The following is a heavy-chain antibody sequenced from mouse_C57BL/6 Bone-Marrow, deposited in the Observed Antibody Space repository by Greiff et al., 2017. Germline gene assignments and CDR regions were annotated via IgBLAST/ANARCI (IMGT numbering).Heavy chain of an antibody. J-gene: IGHJ2*01. CDR1: GYTFTDYN. V-gene: IGHV1-18*01. CDR3: ARRGYDCYYRY. CDR2: INPNNGGT. Sequence: VQLQQSGPELVKPGASVKIPCKASGYTFTDYNMDWVKQSHGKSLEWIGDINPNNGGTIYNQKFKGKATLTVDQSSSTAYMELRSLTSEDTAVYYCARRGYDCYYRYWGQGTTLTVSS. D-gene: IGHD2-3*01.